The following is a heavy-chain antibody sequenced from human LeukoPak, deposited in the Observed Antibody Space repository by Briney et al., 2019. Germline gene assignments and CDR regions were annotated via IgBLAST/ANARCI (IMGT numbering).Heavy chain of an antibody. J-gene: IGHJ4*02. D-gene: IGHD2-2*01. CDR2: IKQDGSEK. V-gene: IGHV3-7*01. Sequence: GGSLRLSCAASGFTFSSYWMSWVRQAPGKGLEWVANIKQDGSEKYYVDSVKGRFTISRDNDKNSLYLQMNSLRAEDPAVYYCARDMPGPYYFDYWGQGTLVTVSS. CDR3: ARDMPGPYYFDY. CDR1: GFTFSSYW.